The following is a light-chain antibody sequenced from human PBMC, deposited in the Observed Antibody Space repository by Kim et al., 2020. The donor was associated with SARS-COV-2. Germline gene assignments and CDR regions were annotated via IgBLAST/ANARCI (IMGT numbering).Light chain of an antibody. V-gene: IGKV3-15*01. J-gene: IGKJ2*01. Sequence: EIVMTQSPANLSVSPGERATLSCRASQSVSSNLAWYQQKPGQAPRLLIYAASTRATGIPARFSGSGSGTEFTLSISSLQSEDFAIYYCQQYNDWPPYTFGQGTKLEI. CDR3: QQYNDWPPYT. CDR1: QSVSSN. CDR2: AAS.